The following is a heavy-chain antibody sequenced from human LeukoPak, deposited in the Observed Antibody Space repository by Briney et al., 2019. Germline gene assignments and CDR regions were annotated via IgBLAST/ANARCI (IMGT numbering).Heavy chain of an antibody. J-gene: IGHJ4*02. CDR2: IIPIFGTA. CDR1: GGTFSSYA. D-gene: IGHD4-17*01. V-gene: IGHV1-69*05. Sequence: SVKVSCKASGGTFSSYAISWVRQAPGQGLEWMGGIIPIFGTANYAQKFQGRVTITTDESTSTAYMELSSLRSEDTAVYYCARHDYGDYVFGYWGQGTLVTVSS. CDR3: ARHDYGDYVFGY.